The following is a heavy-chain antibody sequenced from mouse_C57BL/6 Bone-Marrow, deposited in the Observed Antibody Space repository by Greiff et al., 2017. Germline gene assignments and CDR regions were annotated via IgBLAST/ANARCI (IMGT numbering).Heavy chain of an antibody. Sequence: EVKLVESGGGLVQPKGSLKLSCAASGFSFNTYAMNWVRQAPGKGLEWVARIRSKSNNYATYYADSVKDRFTISRDDSESMLYLQMNNLKTEDTAMYCCVRLTGLCYAMDYWGQGTSVTVSS. J-gene: IGHJ4*01. CDR3: VRLTGLCYAMDY. CDR2: IRSKSNNYAT. V-gene: IGHV10-1*01. D-gene: IGHD4-1*01. CDR1: GFSFNTYA.